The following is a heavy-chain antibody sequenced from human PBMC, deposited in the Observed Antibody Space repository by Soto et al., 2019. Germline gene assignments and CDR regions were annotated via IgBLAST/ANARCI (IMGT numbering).Heavy chain of an antibody. D-gene: IGHD2-21*02. V-gene: IGHV3-30-3*01. CDR1: GFTFNIYV. CDR3: ARTLFRTTVVTPSDS. Sequence: QVQLVESGGGVVQPGRSLRLSCAASGFTFNIYVIHWVRQAPGKGLEWVAVISYEGSNKYYADSVKGRVTISRDNSKNTGDLQMSSLTAEDTAMYYCARTLFRTTVVTPSDSWGQGTRVTVSS. CDR2: ISYEGSNK. J-gene: IGHJ4*02.